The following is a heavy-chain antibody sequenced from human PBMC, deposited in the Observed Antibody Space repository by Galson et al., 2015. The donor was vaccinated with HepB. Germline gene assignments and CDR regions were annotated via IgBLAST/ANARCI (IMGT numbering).Heavy chain of an antibody. CDR3: AKDRDSSGWFPIFDY. D-gene: IGHD6-19*01. CDR2: ISSDGGNG. V-gene: IGHV3-30*18. Sequence: SLRLSCAASGFTFSNFGMHWVRQAPGGKGLEWVAVISSDGGNGYYVDSVKGRFTISRDNSKNTVYMQMNSLRPEDTAVYYCAKDRDSSGWFPIFDYWGQGTLVTVSS. J-gene: IGHJ4*02. CDR1: GFTFSNFG.